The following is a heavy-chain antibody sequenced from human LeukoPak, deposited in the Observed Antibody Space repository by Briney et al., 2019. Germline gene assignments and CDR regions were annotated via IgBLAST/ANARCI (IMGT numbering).Heavy chain of an antibody. CDR3: ARDSDRYGSGSYYNVVYFQH. D-gene: IGHD3-10*01. V-gene: IGHV3-48*03. J-gene: IGHJ1*01. CDR1: GFTFSSYE. Sequence: GRSLRLSCAASGFTFSSYEMNWVSQAPGKGLEWVSYISSSGSTIYYADSVKGRFTISRDNAKNSLYLQMNSLRAEDTAVYYCARDSDRYGSGSYYNVVYFQHWGQGTLVTVSS. CDR2: ISSSGSTI.